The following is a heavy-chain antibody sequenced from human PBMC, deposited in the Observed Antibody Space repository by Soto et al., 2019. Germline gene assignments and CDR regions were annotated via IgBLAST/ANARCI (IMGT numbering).Heavy chain of an antibody. CDR3: ARDMGYSSGHGFDY. D-gene: IGHD6-19*01. V-gene: IGHV3-23*01. Sequence: GGSLGLSCAASGFVLSSYAMSWVRQAPGKGLEWVSAISGSGGSTYYADSVKGRFTISRDNSKNTLDLQMNSLRAEDTAVYYCARDMGYSSGHGFDYWGQGTLVTVSS. J-gene: IGHJ4*02. CDR2: ISGSGGST. CDR1: GFVLSSYA.